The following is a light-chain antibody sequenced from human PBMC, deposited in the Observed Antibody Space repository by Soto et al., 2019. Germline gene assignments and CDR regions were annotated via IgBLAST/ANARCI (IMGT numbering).Light chain of an antibody. CDR1: QSVSSW. CDR3: QHYKSYFFT. J-gene: IGKJ3*01. V-gene: IGKV1-5*01. Sequence: DIQMTQSPSTLSASVGDRVTITCRASQSVSSWLAWYQQKPGKAPKLLIYDASSLESGVPSRFSGSGSGTEFTLTISSLQPDYFATYYCQHYKSYFFTFGPGTKVEIK. CDR2: DAS.